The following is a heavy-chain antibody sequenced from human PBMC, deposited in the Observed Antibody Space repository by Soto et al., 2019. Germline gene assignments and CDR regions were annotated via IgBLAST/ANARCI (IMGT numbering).Heavy chain of an antibody. CDR2: IYYSGNN. CDR1: GGSISSGYYC. D-gene: IGHD3-16*01. J-gene: IGHJ6*02. Sequence: PSETLSRTCSVSGGSISSGYYCWIWIRQPHGKGLEWIGNIYYSGNNNYNQTLKRRIIISIDTSKNPFSLKMGSGTAAAATVYYWACYALCGMDVWGQGTTVTVSS. CDR3: ACYALCGMDV. V-gene: IGHV4-30-4*01.